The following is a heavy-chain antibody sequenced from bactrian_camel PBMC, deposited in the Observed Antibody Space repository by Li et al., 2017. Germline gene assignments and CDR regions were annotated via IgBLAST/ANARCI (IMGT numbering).Heavy chain of an antibody. Sequence: ESGGGSVQAGGSLRLSCAYGGWYSGYCMGWFRQTPGKEREGVAAIAIGGSTYYADSVKGRFTISQDLAKNTLYLQMNSLKPDDAAVYYCAAQTTAGRYTDYIKNRRRCDQYGMNYWSKGTQVTVS. J-gene: IGHJ7*01. CDR2: IAIGGST. CDR1: GWYSGYC. V-gene: IGHV3S57*01. D-gene: IGHD1*01.